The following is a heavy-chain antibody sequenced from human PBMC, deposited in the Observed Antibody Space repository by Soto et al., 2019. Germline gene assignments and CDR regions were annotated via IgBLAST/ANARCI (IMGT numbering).Heavy chain of an antibody. CDR1: GFPLTTTAVG. Sequence: QITLKETGPTLAMPTQTLTLTCSFSGFPLTTTAVGVGWIRQPHGKALQWLALIYWNDNEHYSPSLRSRLSLTKVTPKDQGVLTMTHMDTVVTATYYGAHALLYADYASYFELWCRGPLVTVS. D-gene: IGHD4-17*01. CDR2: IYWNDNE. J-gene: IGHJ2*01. CDR3: AHALLYADYASYFEL. V-gene: IGHV2-5*01.